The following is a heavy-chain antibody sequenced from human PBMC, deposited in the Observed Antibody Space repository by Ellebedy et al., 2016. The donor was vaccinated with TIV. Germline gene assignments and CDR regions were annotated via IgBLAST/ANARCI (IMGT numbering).Heavy chain of an antibody. CDR1: GFTFSDYS. CDR3: AREKSGHKWNDGFDS. J-gene: IGHJ4*02. Sequence: GESLKISCAASGFTFSDYSMNWVRQAPGKGLEWVSSISSSGNYRYHGDSVKGRFTISRDNAKSSLYLQMNSLRAEDTAVYYCAREKSGHKWNDGFDSWGQGTLVTVSS. V-gene: IGHV3-21*01. D-gene: IGHD1-1*01. CDR2: ISSSGNYR.